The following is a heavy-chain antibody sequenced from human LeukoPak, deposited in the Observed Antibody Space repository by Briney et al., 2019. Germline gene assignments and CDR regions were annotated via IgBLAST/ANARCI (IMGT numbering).Heavy chain of an antibody. Sequence: ASVKVSCKASGYTFTSYYMHWVRQAPGQGLEWMGIINPSGGSTSYAQKFQGRVTMTRDMSTSTDYMELSSLRSEDMAVYYCAKANVDTAMVTFTTWFDPWGQGTLVTVSS. CDR2: INPSGGST. CDR3: AKANVDTAMVTFTTWFDP. CDR1: GYTFTSYY. J-gene: IGHJ5*02. D-gene: IGHD5-18*01. V-gene: IGHV1-46*01.